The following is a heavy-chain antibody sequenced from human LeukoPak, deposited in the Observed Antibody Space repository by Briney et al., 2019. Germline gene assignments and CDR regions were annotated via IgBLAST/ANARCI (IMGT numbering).Heavy chain of an antibody. CDR2: ISSSGSTI. V-gene: IGHV3-48*03. Sequence: GSLRLSCAASGFTFSSYEMNWVRQAPGKGLEWVSYISSSGSTIYYADSVKGRFTTSRDNAKNSLYLQMNSLRAEDTAVYYCARGLSVVVAATPLGYFDYWGQGTLVTVSS. D-gene: IGHD2-15*01. CDR1: GFTFSSYE. CDR3: ARGLSVVVAATPLGYFDY. J-gene: IGHJ4*02.